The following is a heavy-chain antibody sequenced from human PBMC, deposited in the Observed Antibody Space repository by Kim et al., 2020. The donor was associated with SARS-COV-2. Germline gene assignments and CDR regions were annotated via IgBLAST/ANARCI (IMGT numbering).Heavy chain of an antibody. D-gene: IGHD6-13*01. Sequence: LKDRLTIARDNSKNTPYLQMNSLRAEGTAVYYCAKASLGSSSWFSWFDPWGQGTLVTVSS. J-gene: IGHJ5*02. V-gene: IGHV3-30*02. CDR3: AKASLGSSSWFSWFDP.